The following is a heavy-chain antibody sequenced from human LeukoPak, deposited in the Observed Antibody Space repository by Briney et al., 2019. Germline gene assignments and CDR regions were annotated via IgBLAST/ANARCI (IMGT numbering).Heavy chain of an antibody. J-gene: IGHJ3*01. CDR1: GGSISSSSYY. CDR3: ARHLRPQLVDAFDV. CDR2: VYYTGST. V-gene: IGHV4-39*01. Sequence: PSETLSLTCSVSGGSISSSSYYWGWIRQPPGKGLEWIGTVYYTGSTYYNPSLKSRVTISVDTSRTQFSLKLSSVTAADTAVYYCARHLRPQLVDAFDVWGQGTMVTVSS. D-gene: IGHD6-6*01.